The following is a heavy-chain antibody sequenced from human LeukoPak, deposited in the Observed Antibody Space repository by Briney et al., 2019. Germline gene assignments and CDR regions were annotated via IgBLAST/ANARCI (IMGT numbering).Heavy chain of an antibody. Sequence: ASVKVSCKASGYTFTGYYMHWVRQAPGQGLEWMGWINPNSGGTNYAQKFQGRVTMTRDTSISTAYMELSRLRSDDTAVYYCARATWIQRWKLFDYWGQGTLVTVSS. CDR3: ARATWIQRWKLFDY. CDR1: GYTFTGYY. V-gene: IGHV1-2*02. D-gene: IGHD5-18*01. J-gene: IGHJ4*02. CDR2: INPNSGGT.